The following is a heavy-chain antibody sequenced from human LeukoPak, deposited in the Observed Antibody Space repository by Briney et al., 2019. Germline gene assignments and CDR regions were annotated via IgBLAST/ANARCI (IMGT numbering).Heavy chain of an antibody. CDR2: ISSSSYI. D-gene: IGHD3-22*01. V-gene: IGHV3-21*01. Sequence: GGSLRLSCAASGFTFSSYSVNWVRQAPGKGLEWVSSISSSSYIYYADSVKGRFTISRDNAKNSLYLQMNSLRAEDTAVYYCARALYYYDSSGYQPFDYWGQGTLVTVSS. J-gene: IGHJ4*02. CDR3: ARALYYYDSSGYQPFDY. CDR1: GFTFSSYS.